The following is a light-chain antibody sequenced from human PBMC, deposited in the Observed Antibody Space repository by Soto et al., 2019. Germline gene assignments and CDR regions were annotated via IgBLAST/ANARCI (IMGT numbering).Light chain of an antibody. V-gene: IGLV3-21*04. CDR3: QVWDSSSDHDV. CDR1: NIGSKS. J-gene: IGLJ1*01. Sequence: SYELTQPPSVSVAPGKTARSTCGGNNIGSKSVHWYQQKPGQAPVLVIYYDSDRPSGIPERFSGSNSGNTATLTISRVEAGDEADYYCQVWDSSSDHDVFGTGTKVTVL. CDR2: YDS.